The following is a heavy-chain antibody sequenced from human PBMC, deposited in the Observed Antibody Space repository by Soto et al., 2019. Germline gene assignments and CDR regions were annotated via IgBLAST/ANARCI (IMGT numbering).Heavy chain of an antibody. CDR1: GFTFSSYS. V-gene: IGHV3-48*01. CDR2: ISSSSSTI. D-gene: IGHD2-2*01. J-gene: IGHJ4*02. CDR3: ARDIVVVPAAENFDY. Sequence: GGSLRLSCAASGFTFSSYSMNWVRQAPGKGLEWVSYISSSSSTIYYADSVKGRFTISRDNAKNSLYLQMNSLRAEDTAVYYCARDIVVVPAAENFDYWGQGTLVTVSS.